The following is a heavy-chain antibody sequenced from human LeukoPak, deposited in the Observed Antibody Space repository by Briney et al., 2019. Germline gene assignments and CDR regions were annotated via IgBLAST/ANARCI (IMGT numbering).Heavy chain of an antibody. CDR1: GYTFTSYD. Sequence: GASVKVSCKASGYTFTSYDINWVRQATGQGLEWMGWMNPNSGNTGYAQKFQGRVTMTRDTSTSTVYMELSSLRSDDTAVYYCARGPPTSSNWFDPWGQGTLVTVSA. J-gene: IGHJ5*02. CDR2: MNPNSGNT. V-gene: IGHV1-8*02. CDR3: ARGPPTSSNWFDP.